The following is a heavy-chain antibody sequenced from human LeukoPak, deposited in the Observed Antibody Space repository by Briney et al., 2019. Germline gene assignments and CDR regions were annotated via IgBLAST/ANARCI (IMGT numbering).Heavy chain of an antibody. V-gene: IGHV4-31*03. Sequence: SETLSLTCTVSAGTISSTSYYWGWIRQSPGKGLEWIGYIYYSGSTYYNPSLKSRVTISVDTSKNQFSLKLSSVTAADTAVYYCARARGYPTGHAFDIWGQGTMVTVSS. D-gene: IGHD3-9*01. CDR2: IYYSGST. J-gene: IGHJ3*02. CDR3: ARARGYPTGHAFDI. CDR1: AGTISSTSYY.